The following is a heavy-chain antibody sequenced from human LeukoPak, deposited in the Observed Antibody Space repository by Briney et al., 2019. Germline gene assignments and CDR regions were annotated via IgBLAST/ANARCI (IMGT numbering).Heavy chain of an antibody. Sequence: SETLSLTCTVSGVSISSGGYYWSWIRQHPGKGLEWIGYIYYSGSTYYNPSLKSRVTISVDTSKNQFSLKLSSVTAADTAVYYCARQSSKYDFWSGYPWGQGTLVTVSS. CDR3: ARQSSKYDFWSGYP. CDR2: IYYSGST. V-gene: IGHV4-31*03. J-gene: IGHJ5*02. CDR1: GVSISSGGYY. D-gene: IGHD3-3*01.